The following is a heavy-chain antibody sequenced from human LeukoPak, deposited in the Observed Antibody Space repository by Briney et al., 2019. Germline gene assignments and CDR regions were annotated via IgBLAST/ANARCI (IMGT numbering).Heavy chain of an antibody. CDR3: ARIGYGDYDAFDI. Sequence: SETLSLTCSVSGDSITGYYWGWIRQPPGKGLEWIGNIYYTGNTYYNSSLKSRVTISLDTSKNQFSLKLSSVTAADTAVYYCARIGYGDYDAFDIWGQGTMVTVSS. D-gene: IGHD4-17*01. CDR1: GDSITGYY. J-gene: IGHJ3*02. V-gene: IGHV4-39*07. CDR2: IYYTGNT.